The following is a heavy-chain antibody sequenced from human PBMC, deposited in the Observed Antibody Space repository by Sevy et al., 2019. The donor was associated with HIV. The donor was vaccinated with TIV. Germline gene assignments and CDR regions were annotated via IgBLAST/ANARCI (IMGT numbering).Heavy chain of an antibody. D-gene: IGHD2-2*02. V-gene: IGHV3-21*01. Sequence: GGSLRLSCAASGFTFSSYSMNWVRQAPGKGLEWVSSISGISNYIYYADSMKGRFTVSRDNARNSLYLQMNSLRAEDTAVYYCARNNCSITNCYRGDAFDIWGQGTMVTVSS. CDR1: GFTFSSYS. CDR3: ARNNCSITNCYRGDAFDI. CDR2: ISGISNYI. J-gene: IGHJ3*02.